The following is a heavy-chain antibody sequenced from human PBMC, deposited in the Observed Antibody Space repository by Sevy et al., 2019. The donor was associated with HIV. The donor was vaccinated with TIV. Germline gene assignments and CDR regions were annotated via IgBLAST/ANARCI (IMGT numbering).Heavy chain of an antibody. Sequence: ASVKVSYKVSGSTLSKLSMHWVRQAPGKGLEWMGRFVPEDGETIYSQKFQGRVTMTEDTSTDTAYMELSSLRSEDTAVYHCAAAREYYEDTSGYLDYWGQGTLVTVSS. CDR2: FVPEDGET. CDR3: AAAREYYEDTSGYLDY. CDR1: GSTLSKLS. D-gene: IGHD3-22*01. J-gene: IGHJ4*02. V-gene: IGHV1-24*01.